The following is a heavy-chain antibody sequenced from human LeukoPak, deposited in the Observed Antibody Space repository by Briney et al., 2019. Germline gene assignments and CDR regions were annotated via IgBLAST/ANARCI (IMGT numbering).Heavy chain of an antibody. V-gene: IGHV3-48*01. CDR1: GFTFSTYS. CDR2: IGTSGLI. Sequence: WGSLRLSCAASGFTFSTYSMNWVRQAPGKGLEWVSYIGTSGLIYYADSVKGRFTISRDNAKNSLYLQMNGLRSEDTAVYYCARDSGDYSSPVDYWGQGTLVTLSS. D-gene: IGHD1-26*01. CDR3: ARDSGDYSSPVDY. J-gene: IGHJ4*02.